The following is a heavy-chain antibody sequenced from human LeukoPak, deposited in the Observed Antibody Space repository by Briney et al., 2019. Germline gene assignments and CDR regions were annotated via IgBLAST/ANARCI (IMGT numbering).Heavy chain of an antibody. V-gene: IGHV4-4*02. CDR3: ARDRGSSTRDYYYYYGMDV. Sequence: SETLSLTCAVSGGSISSSNWWSWVRQPPGKGLEWIGEIYHSGSTNYNPSLESRVTISVDKSKNQFSLKLSSVTAADTAVYYCARDRGSSTRDYYYYYGMDVWGQGTTVTVSS. J-gene: IGHJ6*02. D-gene: IGHD2-2*01. CDR1: GGSISSSNW. CDR2: IYHSGST.